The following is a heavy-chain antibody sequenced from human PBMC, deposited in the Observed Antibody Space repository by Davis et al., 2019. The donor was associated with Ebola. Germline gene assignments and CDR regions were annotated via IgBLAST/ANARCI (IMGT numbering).Heavy chain of an antibody. CDR2: TYYRSKWYN. CDR1: GDSVSSNSAA. D-gene: IGHD3-22*01. J-gene: IGHJ4*02. Sequence: SQTLSLTCAISGDSVSSNSAAWNWIRQSPSRGLEWLGRTYYRSKWYNDYAVSVKSRITINPDTSKNQFSLQLNSVTPEDTAVYYCARGYYYDSSGYYRGNHFDYWGQGTLVTVSS. CDR3: ARGYYYDSSGYYRGNHFDY. V-gene: IGHV6-1*01.